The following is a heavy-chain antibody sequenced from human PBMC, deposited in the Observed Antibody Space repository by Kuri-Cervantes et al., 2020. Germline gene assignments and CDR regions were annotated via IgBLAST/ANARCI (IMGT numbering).Heavy chain of an antibody. CDR3: AITYYDFWSGYPSREYFQH. CDR1: GFTFSSYE. J-gene: IGHJ1*01. D-gene: IGHD3-3*01. Sequence: GSLRLSCAASGFTFSSYEMNWVRQAPGKGLEWVSYISSSGSTIYYADSVKGRFTISRDNAKNSLYLQMNSLRAEDTAVYYCAITYYDFWSGYPSREYFQHWGQGTLVTVSS. CDR2: ISSSGSTI. V-gene: IGHV3-48*03.